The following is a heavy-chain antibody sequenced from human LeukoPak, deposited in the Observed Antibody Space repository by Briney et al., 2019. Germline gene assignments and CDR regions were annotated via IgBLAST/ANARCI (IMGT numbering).Heavy chain of an antibody. J-gene: IGHJ4*02. CDR2: IVASSGST. CDR1: GFSLSNSA. V-gene: IGHV3-23*01. CDR3: AKGAYDYIEMGYFDY. Sequence: GGTLRLSCAASGFSLSNSAMSWVRQAPGKGRECLSLIVASSGSTFYADCVKGRFTISRDKSKNTLYLQMHSLRADDTAVYYCAKGAYDYIEMGYFDYWGQGTLVTVSS. D-gene: IGHD5-12*01.